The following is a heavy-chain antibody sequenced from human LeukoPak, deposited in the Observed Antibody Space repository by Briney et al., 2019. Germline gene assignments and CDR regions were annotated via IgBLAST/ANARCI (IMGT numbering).Heavy chain of an antibody. Sequence: GASVKVSCKASGYTFIAYLMHWVRQAPGQGLEWMGRIHPSSGATNYAQRFQGRVTLTRDTSINTAYMELSRLTSDDTAVYYCARDLPFEDWGQGTLVTVSS. CDR3: ARDLPFED. V-gene: IGHV1-2*06. J-gene: IGHJ4*02. CDR1: GYTFIAYL. CDR2: IHPSSGAT. D-gene: IGHD2/OR15-2a*01.